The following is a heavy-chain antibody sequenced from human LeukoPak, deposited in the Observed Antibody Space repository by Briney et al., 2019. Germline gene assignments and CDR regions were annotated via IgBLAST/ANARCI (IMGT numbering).Heavy chain of an antibody. J-gene: IGHJ4*02. D-gene: IGHD6-6*01. CDR2: ISSSSSTI. CDR3: ARVHTLRIAAGDY. V-gene: IGHV3-48*01. Sequence: GGSLRLSCVASGFTFTSYSMNWVRQAPGKGLEWVSYISSSSSTIYYADSVKGRFTISRDNAKNSLYLRMNSLRAEDTAVYYCARVHTLRIAAGDYWGQGTLVTVSS. CDR1: GFTFTSYS.